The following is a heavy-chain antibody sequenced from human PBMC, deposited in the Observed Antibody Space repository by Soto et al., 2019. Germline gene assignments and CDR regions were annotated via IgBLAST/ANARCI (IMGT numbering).Heavy chain of an antibody. V-gene: IGHV4-31*03. CDR2: IYYSGST. CDR1: GGSISSGGYY. CDR3: ARGPPYGSGSYFY. Sequence: SETLSLTCTVSGGSISSGGYYWSWIRQHPGKGLEWIGYIYYSGSTYYNPSLKSRVTISVDTSKNQFSLKLSSVTAADTAVYYCARGPPYGSGSYFYWGQGTLVTVSS. D-gene: IGHD3-10*01. J-gene: IGHJ4*02.